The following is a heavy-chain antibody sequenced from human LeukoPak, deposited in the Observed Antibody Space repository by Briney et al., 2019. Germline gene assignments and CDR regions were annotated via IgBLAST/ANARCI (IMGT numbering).Heavy chain of an antibody. CDR3: ARDLGYNYGPFDY. J-gene: IGHJ4*02. D-gene: IGHD5-18*01. CDR1: GFTFSSYW. V-gene: IGHV3-74*01. Sequence: GGSLRLSCAASGFTFSSYWMHWVRQAPGKGLVWVSRINSDGSSTRYADSVKGRFTMSRDNAENTLYLQLNSLRAEDTAVYYCARDLGYNYGPFDYWGQGILVTVSS. CDR2: INSDGSST.